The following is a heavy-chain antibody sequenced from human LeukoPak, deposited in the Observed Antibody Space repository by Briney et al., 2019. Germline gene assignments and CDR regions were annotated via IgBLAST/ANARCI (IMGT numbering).Heavy chain of an antibody. CDR3: ARGLAAAYDYNWFDP. V-gene: IGHV4-39*07. D-gene: IGHD5-12*01. Sequence: PSETLSLTCTVSGGSISSSSYYWGWIRQPPGKGLEWMGSIYYSGSTYYNPSLKSRVTMSVDTSKNQFSLKLTSVTAADTAVYFCARGLAAAYDYNWFDPWGQGTLVTVSS. CDR1: GGSISSSSYY. J-gene: IGHJ5*02. CDR2: IYYSGST.